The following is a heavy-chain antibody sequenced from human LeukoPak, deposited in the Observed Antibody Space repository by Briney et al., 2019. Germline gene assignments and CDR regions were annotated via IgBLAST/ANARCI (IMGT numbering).Heavy chain of an antibody. D-gene: IGHD2-2*02. CDR2: VHSDGST. Sequence: SETLSLTCTVPADSITSHHWSWIRQPPGKGLEWIGYVHSDGSTNHSPPLKSRATISLDTSKSQFSLKLSSVTAADTALYYCARHGARAGGYCSSTSCYTFDFWGQGTQVTVSS. CDR3: ARHGARAGGYCSSTSCYTFDF. J-gene: IGHJ4*02. CDR1: ADSITSHH. V-gene: IGHV4-59*08.